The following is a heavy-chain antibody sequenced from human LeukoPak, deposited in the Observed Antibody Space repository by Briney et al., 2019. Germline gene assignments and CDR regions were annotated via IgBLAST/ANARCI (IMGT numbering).Heavy chain of an antibody. Sequence: GSLRLSCAASGFTFSSYSMNWVRQAPGKGLEWVSSISSSSSYIYYADSVKGRFTISRDNAKNSLYLQMNSLRAEDTAVYYCARDRSSSWDYYYGMDVWGQGTTVTVSS. V-gene: IGHV3-21*01. CDR2: ISSSSSYI. J-gene: IGHJ6*02. D-gene: IGHD6-13*01. CDR3: ARDRSSSWDYYYGMDV. CDR1: GFTFSSYS.